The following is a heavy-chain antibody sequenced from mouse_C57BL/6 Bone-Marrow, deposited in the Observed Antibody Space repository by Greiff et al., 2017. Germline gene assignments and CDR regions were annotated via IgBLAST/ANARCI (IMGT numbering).Heavy chain of an antibody. J-gene: IGHJ2*01. Sequence: VHLVESGAELARPGASVKMSCKASGYTFTSYTMHWVKQRPGQGLEWIGYINPSSGYTKYNQKFKDKATLTADKSSSTAYMQLSSLTSEDSAVYYCARFTTVFDYWGQGTTLTVSS. CDR2: INPSSGYT. D-gene: IGHD1-1*01. CDR1: GYTFTSYT. V-gene: IGHV1-4*01. CDR3: ARFTTVFDY.